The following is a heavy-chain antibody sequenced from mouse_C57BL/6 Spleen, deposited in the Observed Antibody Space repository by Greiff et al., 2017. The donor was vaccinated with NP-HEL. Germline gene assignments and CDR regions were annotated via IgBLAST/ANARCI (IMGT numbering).Heavy chain of an antibody. CDR3: ARVYSYGNYGYFDV. CDR1: GYTFTDYY. Sequence: EVQLQQSGPVLVKPGASVKMSCKASGYTFTDYYMNWVKQSHGKSLEWIGVINPYNGGTSYNQKFKGKATLTVDKSSSTAYMELNSLTSEDSAVYYCARVYSYGNYGYFDVWGTGTTVTVSS. CDR2: INPYNGGT. V-gene: IGHV1-19*01. D-gene: IGHD2-10*02. J-gene: IGHJ1*03.